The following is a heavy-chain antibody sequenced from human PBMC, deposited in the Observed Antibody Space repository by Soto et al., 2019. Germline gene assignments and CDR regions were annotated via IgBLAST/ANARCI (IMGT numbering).Heavy chain of an antibody. CDR3: ARDLEAARYYYGMDV. CDR1: GFTFSSYG. D-gene: IGHD6-6*01. CDR2: IWYDGSNK. Sequence: QVQLVESGGGVVQPGRSLRLSCAASGFTFSSYGMHWVRQAPGKGLEWVAVIWYDGSNKYYADSVKGRFTISRDNSKNTLYLQMNSLRAEDTAVYYCARDLEAARYYYGMDVWGQGTTVTVSS. J-gene: IGHJ6*02. V-gene: IGHV3-33*01.